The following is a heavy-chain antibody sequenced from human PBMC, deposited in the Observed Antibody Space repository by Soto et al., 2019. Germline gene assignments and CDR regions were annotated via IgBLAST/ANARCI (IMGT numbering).Heavy chain of an antibody. CDR1: GGSFSGYY. CDR2: INHSVST. Sequence: PSETLSLTCAVYGGSFSGYYWSWIRQPPGKGLEWIGEINHSVSTNYNPSLKSRVTMSVDTSKNQFSLKLSSVTAADTAVYYCARESRRIQLWLPLNAFDIWGQGTMVTVSS. CDR3: ARESRRIQLWLPLNAFDI. V-gene: IGHV4-34*01. D-gene: IGHD5-18*01. J-gene: IGHJ3*02.